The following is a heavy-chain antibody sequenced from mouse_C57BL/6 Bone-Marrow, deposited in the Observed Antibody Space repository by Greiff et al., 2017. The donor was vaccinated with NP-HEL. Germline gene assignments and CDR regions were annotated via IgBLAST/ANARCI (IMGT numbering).Heavy chain of an antibody. Sequence: EVKVEESGGGLVQPGGSMKLSCVASGFTFSNYWMNWVRQSPEKGLEWVAQIRLKSDNYATHYAESVKGRFTISRDDSKSSVYLQMNNVRAEDTGIYYCTVTTVVADYWGQGTTLTVSS. V-gene: IGHV6-3*01. J-gene: IGHJ2*01. D-gene: IGHD1-1*01. CDR1: GFTFSNYW. CDR3: TVTTVVADY. CDR2: IRLKSDNYAT.